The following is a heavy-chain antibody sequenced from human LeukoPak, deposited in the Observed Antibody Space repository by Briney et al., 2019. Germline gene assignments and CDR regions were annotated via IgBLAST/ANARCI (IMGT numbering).Heavy chain of an antibody. CDR1: GYTFTIYD. J-gene: IGHJ6*03. CDR2: MNPNSGNT. CDR3: ARGGYDILTGYDYYYYMDV. V-gene: IGHV1-8*03. D-gene: IGHD3-9*01. Sequence: ASVTLSFTASGYTFTIYDINWVRQATGQGLEWMGWMNPNSGNTGYAQKFQGRVTITRNTSISTAYMELSSLRSEDTAVYYCARGGYDILTGYDYYYYMDVWGKGTTVTVSS.